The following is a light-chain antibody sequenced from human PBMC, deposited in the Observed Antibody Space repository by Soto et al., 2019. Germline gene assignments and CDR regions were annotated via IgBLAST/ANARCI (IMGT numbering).Light chain of an antibody. CDR2: EAS. CDR3: CSYAGSSTYV. J-gene: IGLJ1*01. V-gene: IGLV2-23*01. CDR1: STDVGSYNL. Sequence: QSALTQPASVSGSPGQSITISCTGTSTDVGSYNLVSWYQHHPGKAPKLMIYEASKRPSGLSNRFSGSKSGNTASLTISGLQVEDEADYFCCSYAGSSTYVFGTGTKLTVL.